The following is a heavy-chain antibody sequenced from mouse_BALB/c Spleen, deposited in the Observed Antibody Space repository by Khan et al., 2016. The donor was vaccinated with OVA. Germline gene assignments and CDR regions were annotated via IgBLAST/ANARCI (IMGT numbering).Heavy chain of an antibody. CDR3: TRDGNYAHWYFDV. V-gene: IGHV5-6-4*01. D-gene: IGHD2-1*01. Sequence: EVELVESGGGLVKPGGSLKLSCAASGFTFSSYTLSWVRQTPEKRLEWVATISSGATYTYYLDSVKGRFTISRDNAKNTPYLQMSSLKAEDTAMYYCTRDGNYAHWYFDVWGAGTTVTVSS. J-gene: IGHJ1*01. CDR2: ISSGATYT. CDR1: GFTFSSYT.